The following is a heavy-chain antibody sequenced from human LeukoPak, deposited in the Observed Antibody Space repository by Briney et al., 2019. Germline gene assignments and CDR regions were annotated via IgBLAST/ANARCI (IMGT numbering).Heavy chain of an antibody. J-gene: IGHJ4*02. V-gene: IGHV4-30-2*01. CDR1: GGSISSGGYS. Sequence: SETLSLTCTVSGGSISSGGYSWSWIRQPPGKGLEWIGYIYHSGSTYYNPSLKSRVTISVDRSKNQFSLKLSSVTAADTAVYYCARFGELFHYFDYWGQGTLVTVSS. CDR3: ARFGELFHYFDY. CDR2: IYHSGST. D-gene: IGHD3-10*01.